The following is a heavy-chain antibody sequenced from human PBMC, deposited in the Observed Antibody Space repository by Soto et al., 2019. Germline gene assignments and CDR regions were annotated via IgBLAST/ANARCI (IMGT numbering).Heavy chain of an antibody. CDR3: AREVGATIDAHYYYYGMDV. CDR2: IYYSGST. CDR1: GGSISSYY. V-gene: IGHV4-59*05. J-gene: IGHJ6*02. Sequence: PSETLSLTYTVSGGSISSYYWSWIRQPPGKGLEWIGSIYYSGSTYYNPSLKSRVTISVDTSKNQFSLKLSSVTAADTAVYYCAREVGATIDAHYYYYGMDVWGQGTTVTVSS. D-gene: IGHD1-26*01.